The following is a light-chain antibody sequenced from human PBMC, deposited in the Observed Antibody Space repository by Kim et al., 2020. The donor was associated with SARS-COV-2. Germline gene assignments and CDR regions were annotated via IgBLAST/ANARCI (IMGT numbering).Light chain of an antibody. CDR3: TSYARSSTWV. CDR1: NSDIGRYNY. Sequence: QSITISCTGTNSDIGRYNYVSWYQQHPGKAPKVIIYDVSERPSGVSNRFSGSKSGNTASLTISGLQAEDEADYYCTSYARSSTWVFGGGTQLTVL. J-gene: IGLJ3*02. V-gene: IGLV2-14*03. CDR2: DVS.